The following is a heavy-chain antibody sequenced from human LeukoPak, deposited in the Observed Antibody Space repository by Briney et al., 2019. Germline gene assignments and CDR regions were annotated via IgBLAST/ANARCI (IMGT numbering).Heavy chain of an antibody. V-gene: IGHV4-59*12. CDR1: GGSISSYY. Sequence: PSETLSLTCTVSGGSISSYYWSWIRQPPGKGLEWIGYIYYSGSTNYNPSLKSRVTISVDTSKNQFSLKLSSVTAADTAVYYCARLLGSYYNYYYMDVWGKGTTVTISS. D-gene: IGHD1-26*01. CDR3: ARLLGSYYNYYYMDV. J-gene: IGHJ6*03. CDR2: IYYSGST.